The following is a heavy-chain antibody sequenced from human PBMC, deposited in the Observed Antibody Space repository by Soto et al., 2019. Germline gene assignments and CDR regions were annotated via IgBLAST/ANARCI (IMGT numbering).Heavy chain of an antibody. Sequence: PGGSLRLSCAAPGFTLSSYAMNWVRQAPGKGLECVSSISSSGGSTYYADSVKGRFTISRDNSKNTLYLQMSSLRAEDTAIYYCATADYDFWTGYYEHHAYWGQGALVTVSS. V-gene: IGHV3-23*01. CDR1: GFTLSSYA. CDR3: ATADYDFWTGYYEHHAY. CDR2: ISSSGGST. D-gene: IGHD3-3*01. J-gene: IGHJ4*02.